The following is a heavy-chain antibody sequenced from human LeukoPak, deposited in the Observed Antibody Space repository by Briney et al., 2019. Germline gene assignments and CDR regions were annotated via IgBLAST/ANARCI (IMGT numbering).Heavy chain of an antibody. CDR1: GGSFSGYF. CDR2: INHSGST. Sequence: SETLSLTCAVYGGSFSGYFWSWIRQPPGKGLEWIGEINHSGSTNYNPSLKSRVTISVDTSKNQFSLKLSSVTAADTAVYYCARGLSGCFASTSCYTLSFGYFQHWGQGTLVTVSS. V-gene: IGHV4-34*01. D-gene: IGHD2-2*02. J-gene: IGHJ1*01. CDR3: ARGLSGCFASTSCYTLSFGYFQH.